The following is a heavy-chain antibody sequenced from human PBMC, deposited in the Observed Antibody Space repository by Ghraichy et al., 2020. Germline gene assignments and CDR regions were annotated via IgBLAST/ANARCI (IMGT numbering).Heavy chain of an antibody. V-gene: IGHV3-64D*09. CDR1: GFTFRNYV. CDR3: VKEGENYGSGSSDF. Sequence: GESQNISCSASGFTFRNYVMYWVRQAPGKGLEYVSSISTNGGRSYYADSVKGRFTISRDNSKSTLDLQMSSLRAEDTAVYYCVKEGENYGSGSSDFWGQGTLVTVSS. J-gene: IGHJ4*02. CDR2: ISTNGGRS. D-gene: IGHD3-10*01.